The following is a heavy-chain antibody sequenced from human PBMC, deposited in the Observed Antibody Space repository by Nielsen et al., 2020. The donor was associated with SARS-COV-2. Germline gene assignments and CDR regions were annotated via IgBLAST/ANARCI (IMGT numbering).Heavy chain of an antibody. CDR3: AKGPYSGSYPDAFDI. Sequence: GESLKISCAASGFTFSSYAMHWVRQAPGKGLEWVAVISYDGSNKYYADSVKGRFTISRDNSKNTLYLQMNSLRAEDTALYYCAKGPYSGSYPDAFDIWGQGTMVTVSS. CDR1: GFTFSSYA. D-gene: IGHD1-26*01. J-gene: IGHJ3*02. V-gene: IGHV3-30-3*01. CDR2: ISYDGSNK.